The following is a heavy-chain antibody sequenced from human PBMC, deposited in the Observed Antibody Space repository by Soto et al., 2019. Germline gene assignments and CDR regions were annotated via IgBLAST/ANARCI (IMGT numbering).Heavy chain of an antibody. D-gene: IGHD1-1*01. V-gene: IGHV4-59*01. CDR3: AAPALGVTWTHFDY. J-gene: IGHJ4*02. CDR1: GDSISSYY. CDR2: IYYRGNTNYNPSRGST. Sequence: SETLSLTCTVSGDSISSYYWNWIRQPPGRGLECIGYIYYRGNTNYNPSRGSTDYNPSLKSRVTISADPPKNQFSLKLSSVTAADTAMYYCAAPALGVTWTHFDYWGQGALVTVSS.